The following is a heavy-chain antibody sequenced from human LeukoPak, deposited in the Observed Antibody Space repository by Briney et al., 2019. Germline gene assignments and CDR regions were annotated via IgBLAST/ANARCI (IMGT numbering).Heavy chain of an antibody. J-gene: IGHJ4*02. Sequence: PGGSLRLSCAASGFTFSSYGMHWVRQAPGKGLEWVAFIRYDGSNKYYADSVKGRFTISRDNSKNTLYLQMNSLRAEDTAVYYCAKDPPNYGSGRTNGDQDYWGQGTLVTVSS. CDR3: AKDPPNYGSGRTNGDQDY. V-gene: IGHV3-30*02. CDR2: IRYDGSNK. D-gene: IGHD3-10*01. CDR1: GFTFSSYG.